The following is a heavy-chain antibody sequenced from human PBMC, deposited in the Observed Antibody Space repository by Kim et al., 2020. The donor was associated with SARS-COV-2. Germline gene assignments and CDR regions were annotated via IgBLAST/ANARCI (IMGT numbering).Heavy chain of an antibody. J-gene: IGHJ5*02. Sequence: DSGKGRFTISRDNSKNTLYLQMNSLRAEDTAVYYCARGYYGSGSRGWFDPWGQGTLVTVSS. D-gene: IGHD3-10*01. V-gene: IGHV3-30*07. CDR3: ARGYYGSGSRGWFDP.